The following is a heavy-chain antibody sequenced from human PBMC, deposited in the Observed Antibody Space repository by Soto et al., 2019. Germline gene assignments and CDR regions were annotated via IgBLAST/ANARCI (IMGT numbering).Heavy chain of an antibody. Sequence: GESLKISCKGSGYSFTSYWVSWVRQMPGKGLEWMGRIDPSDSYTNYSPSFQGHVTISADKSISTAYLQWSSLKASDTAMYYCATTPGSSSDNWFDPWGQGTLVTVSS. D-gene: IGHD6-13*01. V-gene: IGHV5-10-1*01. CDR2: IDPSDSYT. CDR3: ATTPGSSSDNWFDP. J-gene: IGHJ5*02. CDR1: GYSFTSYW.